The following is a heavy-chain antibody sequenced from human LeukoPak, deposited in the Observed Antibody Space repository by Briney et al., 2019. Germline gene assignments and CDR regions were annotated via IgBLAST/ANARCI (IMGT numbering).Heavy chain of an antibody. J-gene: IGHJ4*01. CDR2: IYYSGST. V-gene: IGHV4-61*01. Sequence: NPSETLSLTCTVSGGSVSSGSYYWSWIRQPPGKGLEWIGYIYYSGSTNYNPSLKSRVTISVDTSKNQFSLKLSSVTAADTAVYYCAREASLRAAPLDYWGHGTLVTVSS. CDR3: AREASLRAAPLDY. CDR1: GGSVSSGSYY. D-gene: IGHD2-15*01.